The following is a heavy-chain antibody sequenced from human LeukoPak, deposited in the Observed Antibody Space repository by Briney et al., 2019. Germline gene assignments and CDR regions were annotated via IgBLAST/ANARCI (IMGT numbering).Heavy chain of an antibody. V-gene: IGHV3-48*02. D-gene: IGHD6-19*01. Sequence: GGSLRLSCAASGFTFSSYSMNWVRQAPGKGLEWVSYISSSSSTIYYADSVKGRFTISRDNAKNSLYLQMNSLRDEDTAVYYCARKDRDSSGWYEGNDYWGQGTLVTVSS. J-gene: IGHJ4*02. CDR1: GFTFSSYS. CDR2: ISSSSSTI. CDR3: ARKDRDSSGWYEGNDY.